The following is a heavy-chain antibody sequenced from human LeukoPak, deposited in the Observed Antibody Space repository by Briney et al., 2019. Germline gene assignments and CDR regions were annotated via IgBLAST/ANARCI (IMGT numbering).Heavy chain of an antibody. CDR2: IIGSGRTT. D-gene: IGHD2-21*01. J-gene: IGHJ6*03. V-gene: IGHV3-23*01. CDR3: ANKEGDTYFSWYMDV. CDR1: GFTFRSFA. Sequence: PGGSLRLSCAASGFTFRSFAMSWVRQAPGKGLEWVSGIIGSGRTTFYADSVKGRFTISRDNSKNTLYLQMNSLRAEDTAIYYCANKEGDTYFSWYMDVWGIRTTVTVSS.